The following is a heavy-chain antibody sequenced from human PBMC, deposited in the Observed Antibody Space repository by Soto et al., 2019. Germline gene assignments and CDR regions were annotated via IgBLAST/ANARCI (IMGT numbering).Heavy chain of an antibody. D-gene: IGHD6-19*01. V-gene: IGHV3-30-3*01. Sequence: QVQLVESGGDVVQPGRSLRLSCAASGFTFSSYAMHWVRQAPGKGLEWVAVISYVGSNKYYADSVKGRFTISRDNSKNPLYLQMNSLRAEDTAVYYCARSSSGPYNWFDPWGQGTLVTVSS. CDR3: ARSSSGPYNWFDP. J-gene: IGHJ5*02. CDR2: ISYVGSNK. CDR1: GFTFSSYA.